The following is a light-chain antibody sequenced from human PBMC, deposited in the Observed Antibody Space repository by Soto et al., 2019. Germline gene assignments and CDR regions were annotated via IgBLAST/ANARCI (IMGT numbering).Light chain of an antibody. V-gene: IGKV3-20*01. J-gene: IGKJ1*01. CDR3: QQYYSSPLT. CDR1: LTISNNF. Sequence: VISQSPSTLSLSPGEGATLSCRASLTISNNFIAWYQQRAGQAPRLVIYGASTRATGIPDRFSASGSGTDFTLTISRLEPEDFAVYFCQQYYSSPLTFGQGTKVDIK. CDR2: GAS.